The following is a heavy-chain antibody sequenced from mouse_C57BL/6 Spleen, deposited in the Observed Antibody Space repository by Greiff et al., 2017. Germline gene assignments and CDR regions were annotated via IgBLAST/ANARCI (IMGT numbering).Heavy chain of an antibody. CDR2: IDPETGGT. J-gene: IGHJ1*03. Sequence: QVQLQQSGAELVRPGASVTLSCKASGYTFTDYEMPWVKQTPVHGLEWIGAIDPETGGTAYNQKFKGKAILTADKSSSTAYMKLRSLTSEASAVYYCTRWNYGSTDGYFDVWGTGATVTVSS. CDR1: GYTFTDYE. D-gene: IGHD1-1*01. CDR3: TRWNYGSTDGYFDV. V-gene: IGHV1-15*01.